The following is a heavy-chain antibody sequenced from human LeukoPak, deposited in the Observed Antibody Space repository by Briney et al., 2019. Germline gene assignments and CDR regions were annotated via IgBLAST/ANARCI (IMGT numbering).Heavy chain of an antibody. D-gene: IGHD6-19*01. CDR1: GFTFSSYA. J-gene: IGHJ6*04. CDR2: ISGSGGST. CDR3: AKDPRIEQWLYGMDV. V-gene: IGHV3-23*01. Sequence: RGSLRLSCAASGFTFSSYAMSWVRQAPGKGLEWVSAISGSGGSTYYADSVKGRFTISRDNSKNTLYLQMNSLRAEDTAVYYCAKDPRIEQWLYGMDVWGKGTTVTVSS.